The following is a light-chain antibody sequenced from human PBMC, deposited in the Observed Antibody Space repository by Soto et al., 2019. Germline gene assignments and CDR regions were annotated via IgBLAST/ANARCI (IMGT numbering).Light chain of an antibody. CDR2: KAL. CDR1: QSIRSW. CDR3: QQYNSYSPT. J-gene: IGKJ1*01. V-gene: IGKV1-5*03. Sequence: DIQMTQSPSTLSASVGDRVTITCRASQSIRSWLAWYQQKPGKAPKLVIYKALSLESGVPSRFSGSGSGTEFTLTISSLQPDDFASYYCQQYNSYSPTFGQGTKVEIK.